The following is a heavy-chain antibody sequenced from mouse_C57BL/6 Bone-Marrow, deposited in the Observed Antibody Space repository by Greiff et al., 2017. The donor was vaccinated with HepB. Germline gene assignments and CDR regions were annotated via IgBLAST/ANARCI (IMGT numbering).Heavy chain of an antibody. CDR3: AGHYYGSSYRFAY. V-gene: IGHV5-17*01. CDR2: ISSGSSTI. J-gene: IGHJ3*01. D-gene: IGHD1-1*01. CDR1: GFTFSDYG. Sequence: EVKVVESGGGLVKPGGSLKLSCAASGFTFSDYGMHWVRQAPEKGLEWVAYISSGSSTIYYADTVKGRFTISRDNAKNTLFRQMTSLRSEDTAMYYCAGHYYGSSYRFAYWGQGTLVTVSA.